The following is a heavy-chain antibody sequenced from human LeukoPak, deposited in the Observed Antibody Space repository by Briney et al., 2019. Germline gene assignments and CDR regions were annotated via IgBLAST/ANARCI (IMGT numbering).Heavy chain of an antibody. CDR1: GFTFSSYA. CDR3: ARVNGGKVVEYYFDY. CDR2: ISGSGGST. V-gene: IGHV3-23*01. Sequence: SGGSLRLSCAASGFTFSSYAMSWVRQAPGKGLEWVSAISGSGGSTYYADSVKGRFTISRENSKNTLYLQMNSLRAEDTAVYYCARVNGGKVVEYYFDYWGQGTLVTVSS. D-gene: IGHD2-15*01. J-gene: IGHJ4*02.